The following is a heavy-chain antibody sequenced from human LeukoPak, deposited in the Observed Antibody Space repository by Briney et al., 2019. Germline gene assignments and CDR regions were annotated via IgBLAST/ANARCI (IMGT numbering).Heavy chain of an antibody. D-gene: IGHD2-21*02. Sequence: GGSLRLSCAASGFTFSSYGMHWVRQAPGKGLEWVAVISYDGSNKYYADSVKGRFTISRDNSKNTLYLQMNSLRAEDTAVYYCAKDERSDWNFDYWGQGTLVTVSS. CDR3: AKDERSDWNFDY. V-gene: IGHV3-30*18. J-gene: IGHJ4*02. CDR2: ISYDGSNK. CDR1: GFTFSSYG.